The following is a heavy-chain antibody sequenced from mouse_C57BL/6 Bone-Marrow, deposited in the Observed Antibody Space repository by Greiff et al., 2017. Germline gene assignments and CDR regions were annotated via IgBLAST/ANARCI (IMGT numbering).Heavy chain of an antibody. J-gene: IGHJ1*03. V-gene: IGHV14-4*01. CDR1: GFNIKDDY. Sequence: VQLQQSGAELVRPGASVKLSCTASGFNIKDDYMHWVKQRPEQGLEWIGWIDPENGDTESASKFQGKATITADTSSTTAYLQLSSLTSEDTAVYYCTKGALITTVVAPSRWYFDVWGTGTTVTVSS. D-gene: IGHD1-1*01. CDR3: TKGALITTVVAPSRWYFDV. CDR2: IDPENGDT.